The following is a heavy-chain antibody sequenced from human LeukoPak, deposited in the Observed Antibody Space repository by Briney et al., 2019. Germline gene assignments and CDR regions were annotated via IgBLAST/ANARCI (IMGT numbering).Heavy chain of an antibody. Sequence: LETLSLTCTVSGGSISSSSYYWGWIRQPPGKGLEWIGSIYYSGSTYYNPSLKSRVTISVDKSKNQFSLKLSSVTAADTAVYYCARAQYSSSWSSLPVGIAVAGALYGAYYFDYWGQGTLVTVSS. CDR2: IYYSGST. D-gene: IGHD6-13*01. J-gene: IGHJ4*02. CDR1: GGSISSSSYY. CDR3: ARAQYSSSWSSLPVGIAVAGALYGAYYFDY. V-gene: IGHV4-39*07.